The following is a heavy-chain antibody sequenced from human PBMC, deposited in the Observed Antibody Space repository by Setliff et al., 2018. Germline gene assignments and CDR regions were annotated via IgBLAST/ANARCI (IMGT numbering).Heavy chain of an antibody. D-gene: IGHD6-13*01. V-gene: IGHV5-51*01. CDR2: IYPGDSDT. J-gene: IGHJ4*02. Sequence: GESLKISCKGSGYSFTNYWIGWVRQMPGKGLEWMGIIYPGDSDTRYSPSFQGQVTISADKSISTAYLQWSSLKASDTAMYYCARQAMSSSWFQGYFDYWGQGTLVTVSS. CDR1: GYSFTNYW. CDR3: ARQAMSSSWFQGYFDY.